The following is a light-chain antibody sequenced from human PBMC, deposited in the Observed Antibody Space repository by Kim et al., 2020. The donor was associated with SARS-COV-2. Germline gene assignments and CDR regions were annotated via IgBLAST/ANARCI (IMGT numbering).Light chain of an antibody. CDR2: AAN. J-gene: IGLJ1*01. CDR3: QSYDTTLRGSV. Sequence: RVHISCTGSKSNIGVGYYVQWYQQLPGKAPNLLIHAANNRPSGVPDRFSGSKSDTSAALAITGLQAEDEADYFCQSYDTTLRGSVFGTGTKVTVL. CDR1: KSNIGVGYY. V-gene: IGLV1-40*01.